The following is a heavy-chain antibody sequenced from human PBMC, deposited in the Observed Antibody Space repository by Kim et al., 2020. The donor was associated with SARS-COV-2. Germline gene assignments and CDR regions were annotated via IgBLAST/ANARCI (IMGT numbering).Heavy chain of an antibody. Sequence: TNCAQKSQGRVTMTRDTSTSTVYLELSGLRSEDTAVYYCTKYSGRNPFDYWGQGTLVTVSS. CDR2: T. V-gene: IGHV1-46*01. J-gene: IGHJ4*02. CDR3: TKYSGRNPFDY. D-gene: IGHD1-26*01.